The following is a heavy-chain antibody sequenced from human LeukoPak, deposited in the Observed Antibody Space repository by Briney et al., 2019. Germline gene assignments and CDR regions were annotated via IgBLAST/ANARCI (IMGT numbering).Heavy chain of an antibody. D-gene: IGHD6-13*01. CDR2: IKTDGITT. CDR3: AKDSHPPDTYSSSWFDY. CDR1: GFTFRGYS. J-gene: IGHJ4*02. Sequence: PGGSLRLSCAASGFTFRGYSMHWVRQAPGKGLVWVSRIKTDGITTTYADSVKGRFTISRDNSKNTLYLQMNSLRAEDTAVYYCAKDSHPPDTYSSSWFDYWGQGTLVTVSS. V-gene: IGHV3-74*01.